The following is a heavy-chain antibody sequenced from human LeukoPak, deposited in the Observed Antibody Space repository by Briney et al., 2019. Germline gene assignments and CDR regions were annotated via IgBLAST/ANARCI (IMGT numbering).Heavy chain of an antibody. D-gene: IGHD3-10*02. CDR2: ISSSGSTI. V-gene: IGHV3-48*03. CDR1: GFTLSSYN. Sequence: GGSLRLSCADSGFTLSSYNMNWVRQAPGKGLEWLSYISSSGSTIYYADSVKGRFTISRDNAKNSLYLQMNSLRAEDTAVYYCAELGITMIGGVWGKGTTVTISS. CDR3: AELGITMIGGV. J-gene: IGHJ6*04.